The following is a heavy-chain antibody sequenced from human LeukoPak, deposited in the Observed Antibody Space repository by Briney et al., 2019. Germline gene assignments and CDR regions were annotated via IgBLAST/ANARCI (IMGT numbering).Heavy chain of an antibody. CDR2: ISSSSSYI. Sequence: GGSLRLSCAASGFTFSSYSMNWVRQAPGKGLEWVSTISSSSSYIYYADSVKGRFTISRENAKNSLYLQMNSLRAGDTAVYYCARERGGSSIAAAGRYFDLWGRGTLVTVSS. D-gene: IGHD6-13*01. V-gene: IGHV3-21*01. CDR3: ARERGGSSIAAAGRYFDL. CDR1: GFTFSSYS. J-gene: IGHJ2*01.